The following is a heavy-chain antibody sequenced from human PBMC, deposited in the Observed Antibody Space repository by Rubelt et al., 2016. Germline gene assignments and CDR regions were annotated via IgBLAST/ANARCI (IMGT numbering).Heavy chain of an antibody. D-gene: IGHD6-19*01. CDR3: ARRVTSGWHQNDC. CDR2: ISVYNGHT. J-gene: IGHJ4*02. Sequence: QVQLVQSGPEVKKPGASVKVSCKASGYTFTNYGISWVRQAPGQGLEGGGWISVYNGHTNYAQKLQGRVTITTDTSTTTASMELKNLRSDDTAMYYCARRVTSGWHQNDCWGQGTRVTVSS. CDR1: GYTFTNYG. V-gene: IGHV1-18*01.